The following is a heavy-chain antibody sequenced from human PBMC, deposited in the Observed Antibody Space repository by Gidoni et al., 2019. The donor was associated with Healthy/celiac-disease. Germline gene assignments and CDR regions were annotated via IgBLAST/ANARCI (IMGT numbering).Heavy chain of an antibody. CDR1: GGSISSSSYY. J-gene: IGHJ4*02. CDR2: IYYSGST. Sequence: QLQLQESGPGLVKPSETLSLTCTVSGGSISSSSYYWGWIRQPPGKGLEWIGSIYYSGSTYYNPSLKSRVTISVDTSKNQFSLKLSSVTAADTAVYYCARHLPSILYYFDYWGQGTLVTVSS. CDR3: ARHLPSILYYFDY. V-gene: IGHV4-39*01.